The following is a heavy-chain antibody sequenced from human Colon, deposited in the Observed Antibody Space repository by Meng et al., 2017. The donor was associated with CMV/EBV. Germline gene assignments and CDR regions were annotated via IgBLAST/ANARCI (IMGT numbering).Heavy chain of an antibody. CDR1: GFSLNSNGVG. D-gene: IGHD3-16*02. V-gene: IGHV2-5*01. CDR2: IYWSDDK. Sequence: SGPTLVKPTQTLTLTCTFSGFSLNSNGVGVGWIRPPPGEALEWLALIYWSDDKRYSPSLRSRLTITKDTSKNQVVLTMTNMDPVDTATYYCARYVWGSYPFDPWGQGTLVTVSS. J-gene: IGHJ5*02. CDR3: ARYVWGSYPFDP.